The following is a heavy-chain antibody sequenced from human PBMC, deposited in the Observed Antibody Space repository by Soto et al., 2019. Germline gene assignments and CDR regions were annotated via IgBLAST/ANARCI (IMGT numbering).Heavy chain of an antibody. Sequence: SETLSLTCTVSGGSISSYYWSWIRQPPGKGLEWIGYIYYSGSTNYNPSLKSRVTISVDTSKNQFSLKLSSVTAADTAVYYCARGLIYGSCYAGGWYYFAYWGQGTQVTVCS. CDR3: ARGLIYGSCYAGGWYYFAY. D-gene: IGHD1-26*01. V-gene: IGHV4-59*08. CDR2: IYYSGST. CDR1: GGSISSYY. J-gene: IGHJ4*02.